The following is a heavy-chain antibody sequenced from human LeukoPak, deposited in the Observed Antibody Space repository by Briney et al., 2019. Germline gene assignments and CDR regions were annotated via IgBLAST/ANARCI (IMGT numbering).Heavy chain of an antibody. Sequence: ASVKVSCKASGYTFSRNAINWVRQAPGHRLEWMGWINTKTGTPTYAQGFTGRFVFSLDISVTTAHLQISNLKAEDTALYYCARRSPSADAFDIWGQGTMVTVSS. J-gene: IGHJ3*02. CDR2: INTKTGTP. CDR1: GYTFSRNA. V-gene: IGHV7-4-1*02. CDR3: ARRSPSADAFDI.